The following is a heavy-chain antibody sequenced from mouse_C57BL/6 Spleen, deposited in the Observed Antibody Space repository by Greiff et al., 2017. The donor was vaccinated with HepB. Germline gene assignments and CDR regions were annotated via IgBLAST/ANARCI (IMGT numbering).Heavy chain of an antibody. CDR3: ARRHYYGIYYFDY. V-gene: IGHV5-17*01. D-gene: IGHD1-1*01. Sequence: EVQGVESGGGLVKPGGSLKLSCAASGFTFSDYGMHWVRQAPEKGLEWVAYISSGSSTIYYADTVKGRITISRDNAKNTLFLQMTSLRSEDTAMYYCARRHYYGIYYFDYWGQGTTLTVSS. CDR1: GFTFSDYG. J-gene: IGHJ2*01. CDR2: ISSGSSTI.